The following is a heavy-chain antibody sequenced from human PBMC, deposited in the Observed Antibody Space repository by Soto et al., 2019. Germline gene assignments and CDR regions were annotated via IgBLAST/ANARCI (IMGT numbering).Heavy chain of an antibody. J-gene: IGHJ4*02. CDR1: GFTFGYYN. CDR3: ARDGESSSSSDFDF. V-gene: IGHV3-48*02. CDR2: VRSSGDDT. Sequence: VQLVESGGGLVQPGGSPRLSCAASGFTFGYYNMHWVRQAPGKGLEWVSFVRSSGDDTYYADSVKGRFTISRDNAKDSLYLQMNSLREEDTAVYYCARDGESSSSSDFDFWGQGALVTVSS. D-gene: IGHD2-2*01.